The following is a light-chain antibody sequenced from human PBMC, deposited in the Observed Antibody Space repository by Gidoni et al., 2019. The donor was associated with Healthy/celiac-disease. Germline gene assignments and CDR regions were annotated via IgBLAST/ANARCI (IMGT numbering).Light chain of an antibody. V-gene: IGKV2-28*01. CDR2: LGS. CDR3: MQALQTPQIT. Sequence: DIVMTQSPLSLPVTPGEPASISCRSGQSLLHSDGYNYLDWYLQKPGQSPQLLIYLGSSRASGVPDRFSGSGSGTDFTLKISRVEAEDVGVYYCMQALQTPQITFXPXTKVDI. CDR1: QSLLHSDGYNY. J-gene: IGKJ3*01.